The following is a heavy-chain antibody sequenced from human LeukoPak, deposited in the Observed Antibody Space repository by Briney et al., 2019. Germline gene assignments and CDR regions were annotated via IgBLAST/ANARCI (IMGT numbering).Heavy chain of an antibody. J-gene: IGHJ6*02. Sequence: GGSLRLSCAASGFTLSSYAMTWVRQAPGKGLEWVSVISASGATTHYADSVKGRFTISRDNSKNTLDLQMNSLRAEDAAVHYCAKGFLRYDPYYYAMDVWGPGTTVTVSS. CDR2: ISASGATT. D-gene: IGHD3-3*01. CDR3: AKGFLRYDPYYYAMDV. V-gene: IGHV3-23*01. CDR1: GFTLSSYA.